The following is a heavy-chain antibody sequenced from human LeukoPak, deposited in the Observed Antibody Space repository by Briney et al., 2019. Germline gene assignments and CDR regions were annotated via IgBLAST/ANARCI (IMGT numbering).Heavy chain of an antibody. J-gene: IGHJ5*02. CDR1: GGSISSSSYY. Sequence: PSETLSLTCTVSGGSISSSSYYWGWIRQPPGKGLEWIGYISNSGSTYYNPSLESRLIISVDTSKNQFSLKLSSVTAADTAVYFCARDHKLDRLYCTSGSYYNIRGNRFDPWGPGTLVTVSS. V-gene: IGHV4-31*03. CDR3: ARDHKLDRLYCTSGSYYNIRGNRFDP. D-gene: IGHD3-10*01. CDR2: ISNSGST.